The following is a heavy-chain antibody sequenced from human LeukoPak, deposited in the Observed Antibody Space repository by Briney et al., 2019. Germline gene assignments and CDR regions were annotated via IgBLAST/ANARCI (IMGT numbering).Heavy chain of an antibody. CDR2: INHSGST. V-gene: IGHV4-34*01. Sequence: SETLSLTCAVYGESFSGYYWSWIRQPPGKGLEWIGEINHSGSTNYNPSLKSRVTISVDTSKNQFSLKLSSVTAADTAVYYCARGQVNYYGSGSSGNWFDPWGQGTLVTVSS. CDR3: ARGQVNYYGSGSSGNWFDP. J-gene: IGHJ5*02. D-gene: IGHD3-10*01. CDR1: GESFSGYY.